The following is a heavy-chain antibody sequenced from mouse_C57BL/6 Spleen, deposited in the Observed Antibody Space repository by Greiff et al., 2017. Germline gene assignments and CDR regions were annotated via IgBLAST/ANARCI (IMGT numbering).Heavy chain of an antibody. CDR2: ISSGGSYT. Sequence: VQLKESGGDLVKPGGSLKLSCAASGFTFSSYGMSWVRQTPDKRLEWVATISSGGSYTYYPDSVKGRFTISRDNAKNTLYLQMSSLKSEDTAMYYCASRDVDYWGQGTTLTVSS. CDR1: GFTFSSYG. CDR3: ASRDVDY. J-gene: IGHJ2*01. V-gene: IGHV5-6*01. D-gene: IGHD3-3*01.